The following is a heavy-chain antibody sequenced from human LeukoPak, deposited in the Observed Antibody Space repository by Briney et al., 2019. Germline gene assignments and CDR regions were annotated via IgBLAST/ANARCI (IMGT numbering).Heavy chain of an antibody. CDR2: MDPKSGNT. D-gene: IGHD6-19*01. CDR1: GYTFTNYD. Sequence: ASVKVSCKASGYTFTNYDINWVRQATGQGLEWMAWMDPKSGNTGYAQKFQDRVFLTMNTSINTAYMELRSLRSGDTAVYYCARGLMREYNSGWYMHYFDYWGQGTLVTVSS. CDR3: ARGLMREYNSGWYMHYFDY. V-gene: IGHV1-8*01. J-gene: IGHJ4*02.